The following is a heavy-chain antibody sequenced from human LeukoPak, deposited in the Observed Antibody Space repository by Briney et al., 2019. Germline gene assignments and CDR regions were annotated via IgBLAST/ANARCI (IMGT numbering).Heavy chain of an antibody. CDR3: ARESLHSSTPLLDY. Sequence: PGGSLRLSCAASGFTFSSYWMSWVRQAPGKGLEWVANIKQDGSEKYYVDSVKGRFTISRDNAKNSLYLQMNSLRAEDTAVYYCARESLHSSTPLLDYWGQGTLVTVSS. CDR2: IKQDGSEK. D-gene: IGHD6-13*01. J-gene: IGHJ4*02. CDR1: GFTFSSYW. V-gene: IGHV3-7*03.